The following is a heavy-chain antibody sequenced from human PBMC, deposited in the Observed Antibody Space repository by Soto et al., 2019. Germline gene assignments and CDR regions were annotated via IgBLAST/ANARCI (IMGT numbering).Heavy chain of an antibody. V-gene: IGHV1-3*01. CDR3: ARGHPLPADY. J-gene: IGHJ4*02. CDR2: INVGNGNT. CDR1: GYTFTSYA. Sequence: GPVKVSCKASGYTFTSYAMHWMRQAPGQRLEWMGWINVGNGNTKYSQKFQGRVTITRDTSASTAYMELSSLRSEDTAVYYCARGHPLPADYWGQGTLVTVSS. D-gene: IGHD2-21*02.